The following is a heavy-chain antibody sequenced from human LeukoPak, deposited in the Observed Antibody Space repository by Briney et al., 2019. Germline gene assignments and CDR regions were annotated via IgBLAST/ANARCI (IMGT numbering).Heavy chain of an antibody. Sequence: SETLSLTCTVSGYPISSGGYYWSWIRQPPGKGLEWIGYIYHSGSTYYHPSLKSRVTMSVDTSKNQFSLKLSSVTAADTAVYYCARDLWGYYDSSGYSPFGDAFDIWGQGTMVTVSS. D-gene: IGHD3-22*01. CDR2: IYHSGST. J-gene: IGHJ3*02. CDR1: GYPISSGGYY. CDR3: ARDLWGYYDSSGYSPFGDAFDI. V-gene: IGHV4-30-2*01.